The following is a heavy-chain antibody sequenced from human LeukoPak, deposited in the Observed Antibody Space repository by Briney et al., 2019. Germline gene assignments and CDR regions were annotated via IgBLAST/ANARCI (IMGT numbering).Heavy chain of an antibody. CDR3: AKDLRWEPKLYFDY. CDR2: IWYDGSNK. V-gene: IGHV3-33*06. Sequence: GRSLRLSCAASGFTFSSYGMHWVRQAPGKGLEWVAVIWYDGSNKYYADSVKGRFTISRDNSKNTLYLQMSSLRAEDTAVYYCAKDLRWEPKLYFDYWGLGTLVTVSS. J-gene: IGHJ4*02. CDR1: GFTFSSYG. D-gene: IGHD1-26*01.